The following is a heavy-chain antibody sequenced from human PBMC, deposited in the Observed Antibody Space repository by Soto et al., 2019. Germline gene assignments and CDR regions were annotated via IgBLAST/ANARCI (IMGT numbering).Heavy chain of an antibody. CDR3: AKGLVATTDIHGMDV. V-gene: IGHV3-30*18. D-gene: IGHD5-12*01. J-gene: IGHJ6*02. CDR1: GFTFSSYG. CDR2: ISYDGSNK. Sequence: GGSLRLSCAASGFTFSSYGMHWVRQAPGKGLEWVAVISYDGSNKYYADSVKGRFTISRDNSKNTLYLQMNSLRAEDTAVYYCAKGLVATTDIHGMDVWGQGTTVTVSS.